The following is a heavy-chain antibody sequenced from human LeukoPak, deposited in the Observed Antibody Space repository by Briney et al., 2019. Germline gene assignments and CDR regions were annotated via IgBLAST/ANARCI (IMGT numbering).Heavy chain of an antibody. J-gene: IGHJ4*02. CDR3: ARDLFGYSSSWYFDY. D-gene: IGHD6-13*01. CDR1: GFIFSSYW. Sequence: GGSLRLSCAASGFIFSSYWMSWVRQAPGKGLEWVANIKQDGTETKYVDSVKGRFTISRDNAKNSLYLQMNSLRAEDTAVYYCARDLFGYSSSWYFDYWGQGTLVTVSS. CDR2: IKQDGTET. V-gene: IGHV3-7*01.